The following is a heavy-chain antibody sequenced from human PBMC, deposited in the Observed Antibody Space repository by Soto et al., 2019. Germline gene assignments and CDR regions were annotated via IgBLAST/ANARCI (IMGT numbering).Heavy chain of an antibody. Sequence: EVQLLESGGGLVQPGGSLRLSCAASGFTFSDYAMSWVRQAPGKGLEWASSISGSGGSTYYADSVKGRFTISRDTSTNTLYVQMNSLRAEDTAIYYCAKVKTWTYLDYWGQGTLVTVSS. CDR1: GFTFSDYA. V-gene: IGHV3-23*01. CDR3: AKVKTWTYLDY. J-gene: IGHJ4*02. CDR2: ISGSGGST. D-gene: IGHD5-12*01.